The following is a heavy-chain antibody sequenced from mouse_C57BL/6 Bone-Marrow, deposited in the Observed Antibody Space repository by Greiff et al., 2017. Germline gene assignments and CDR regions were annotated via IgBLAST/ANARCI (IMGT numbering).Heavy chain of an antibody. J-gene: IGHJ3*01. Sequence: EVQLQESGGGLVQPKGSLKLSCAASGFSFNTYAMNWVRQAPGKGLEWVARIRSKSNNYATYYADSVKDRFTISRDDSESMLYLQMNNLKTEDTAMYYCVRSYSNYLFAYWGQGTLVTVSA. CDR2: IRSKSNNYAT. D-gene: IGHD2-5*01. V-gene: IGHV10-1*01. CDR1: GFSFNTYA. CDR3: VRSYSNYLFAY.